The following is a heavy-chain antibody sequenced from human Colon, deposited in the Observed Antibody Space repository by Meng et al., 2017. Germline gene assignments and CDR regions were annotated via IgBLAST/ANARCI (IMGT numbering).Heavy chain of an antibody. CDR3: GTDIYD. J-gene: IGHJ4*02. CDR1: GITFTTAW. V-gene: IGHV3-15*01. Sequence: EVRLEGLGGGLVKPGGSLRLSCAASGITFTTAWMAWVRQTPGRGLEWVGRIKSNNNGGTTDYAAPVKGRFTISRDDSKSMVYLQMNSLKIEDTAMYYCGTDIYDWGQGTLVTVSS. D-gene: IGHD2/OR15-2a*01. CDR2: IKSNNNGGTT.